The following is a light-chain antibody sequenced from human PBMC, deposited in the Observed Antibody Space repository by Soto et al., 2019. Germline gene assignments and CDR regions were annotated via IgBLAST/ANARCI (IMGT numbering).Light chain of an antibody. CDR2: DVN. CDR3: CSYAGSYTFVV. CDR1: SSDVGGYNY. Sequence: QSALTQPRSVSRSPGQSVTISCTGTSSDVGGYNYVSWYQQHPGKAPKLMIYDVNKRPSGVPDRFSGSKSGNTASLTISGLQAEDEADYYCCSYAGSYTFVVFGGGTKVTVL. V-gene: IGLV2-11*01. J-gene: IGLJ2*01.